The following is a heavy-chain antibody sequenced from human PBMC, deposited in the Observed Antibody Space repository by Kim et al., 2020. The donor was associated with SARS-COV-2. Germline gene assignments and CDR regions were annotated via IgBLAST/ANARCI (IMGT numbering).Heavy chain of an antibody. CDR3: ARGIPARRANIVVVVAATLVSNWFDP. D-gene: IGHD2-15*01. V-gene: IGHV4-34*01. J-gene: IGHJ5*02. Sequence: SETLSLTCAVYGGSFSGYYWSWIRQPPGKGLEWIGEINHSGSTNYNPSLKSRVTISVDTSKNQFSLKLSSVTAADTAVYYCARGIPARRANIVVVVAATLVSNWFDPWGQGTLVTVSS. CDR1: GGSFSGYY. CDR2: INHSGST.